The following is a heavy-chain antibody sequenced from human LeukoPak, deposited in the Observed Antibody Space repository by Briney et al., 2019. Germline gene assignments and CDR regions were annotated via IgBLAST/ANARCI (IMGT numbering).Heavy chain of an antibody. Sequence: SETLSLTRAVYGGSFSGYYWSWIRQPPGKGLEWIGEINHSGSTNYNPPLKSRVTISVDTSKNQFSLKLSSVTAADTAVYYCARGQGYYDSSGYRYWGQGTLVTVSS. CDR2: INHSGST. V-gene: IGHV4-34*01. CDR3: ARGQGYYDSSGYRY. D-gene: IGHD3-22*01. CDR1: GGSFSGYY. J-gene: IGHJ4*02.